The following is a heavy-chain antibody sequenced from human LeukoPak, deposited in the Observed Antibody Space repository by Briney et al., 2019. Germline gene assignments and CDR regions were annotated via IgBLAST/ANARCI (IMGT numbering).Heavy chain of an antibody. CDR2: IYYSGST. CDR1: GGSISSGGYS. CDR3: ARGIRDGFFSTDYYMDV. V-gene: IGHV4-30-4*07. D-gene: IGHD3-10*01. Sequence: PSETLSLTCTVSGGSISSGGYSWSWIRQPPGKGLEWIGYIYYSGSTYYNPSLKSRVTISVDTSKNQFSLKLSSVTAADTAVYYCARGIRDGFFSTDYYMDVWGKGTTVTVSS. J-gene: IGHJ6*03.